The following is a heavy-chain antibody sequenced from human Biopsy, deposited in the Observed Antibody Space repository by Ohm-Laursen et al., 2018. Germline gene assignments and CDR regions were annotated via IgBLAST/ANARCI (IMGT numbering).Heavy chain of an antibody. J-gene: IGHJ6*02. CDR2: IYYSGET. CDR3: ATDRGGYKYFYGMDV. V-gene: IGHV4-31*02. CDR1: GDSISRSDYY. D-gene: IGHD3-22*01. Sequence: TLSLTCTVAGDSISRSDYYWTWIRQHPGKGLEWIGCIYYSGETYYKPSLKSRVSMSVDTSKNQFSLKLTSVTAADTAVYYCATDRGGYKYFYGMDVWGQGTTVTVSS.